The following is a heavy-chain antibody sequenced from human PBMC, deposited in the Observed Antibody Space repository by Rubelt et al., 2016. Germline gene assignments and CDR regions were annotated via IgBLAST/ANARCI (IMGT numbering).Heavy chain of an antibody. D-gene: IGHD2-21*02. CDR2: THESGET. V-gene: IGHV4-59*08. Sequence: QVQLQESGPGLAKPSETLSLTCTVSGGSINSYYWSWIRQPPGKGPEWLAYTHESGETKTNPSLKSRLIISVDTSKNQLSLKLSSVTAADTAVYHCARQPPDTAAFDYWGQGVLVTVSS. CDR1: GGSINSYY. J-gene: IGHJ4*02. CDR3: ARQPPDTAAFDY.